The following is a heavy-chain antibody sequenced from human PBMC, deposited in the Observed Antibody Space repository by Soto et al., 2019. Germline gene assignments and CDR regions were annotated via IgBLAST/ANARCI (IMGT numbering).Heavy chain of an antibody. V-gene: IGHV3-72*01. Sequence: GGSLRLSCAGSGIPLSDHYIDWVRKAPGKGLEWVGRSRDKAQGYSTAYAASVKGRFTISRDNAKNSLYLQMSSLRAEDTAVYYCARDLGYYDSSGYFDYWGQGTLVTVSS. CDR2: SRDKAQGYST. CDR1: GIPLSDHY. D-gene: IGHD3-22*01. J-gene: IGHJ4*02. CDR3: ARDLGYYDSSGYFDY.